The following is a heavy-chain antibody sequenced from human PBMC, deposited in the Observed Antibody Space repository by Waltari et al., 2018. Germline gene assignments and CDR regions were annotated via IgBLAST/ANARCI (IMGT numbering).Heavy chain of an antibody. J-gene: IGHJ4*01. V-gene: IGHV3-9*02. D-gene: IGHD2-2*01. CDR1: GGSTSSGGYY. CDR3: SKDIGLVIPAAMRGFDD. Sequence: ESGPGLVKPSQTLSLTCTVSGGSTSSGGYYWRWLRQHPGKGLEWVSGISWNSGSIGYADSVKGRVTLTRDKDKNSLYVQMNSVRAEDADLYDYSKDIGLVIPAAMRGFDDWGQGTLVTVSS. CDR2: ISWNSGSI.